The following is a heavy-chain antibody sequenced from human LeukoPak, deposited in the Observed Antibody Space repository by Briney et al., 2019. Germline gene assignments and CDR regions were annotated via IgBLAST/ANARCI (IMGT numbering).Heavy chain of an antibody. CDR2: VYHRGST. Sequence: GSLRLSCAVSGLRFGSFWMSWIRQPPGKGLEWIVTVYHRGSTYYAPSLKSRVTISVDTSKNQISLNLRSVNAADTAIYYCSRQMSAGDAFDIWGQGTKVTVSS. CDR1: GLRFGSFW. J-gene: IGHJ3*02. CDR3: SRQMSAGDAFDI. V-gene: IGHV4-39*01.